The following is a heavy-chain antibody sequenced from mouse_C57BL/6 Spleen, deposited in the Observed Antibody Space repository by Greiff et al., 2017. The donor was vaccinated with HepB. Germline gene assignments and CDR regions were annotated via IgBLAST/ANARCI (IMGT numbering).Heavy chain of an antibody. CDR3: ARWYYYAMDY. Sequence: EVKLMESGGGLVKPGGSLKLSCAASGFTFSDYGMHWVRQAPEKGLEWVAYISSGSSTIYYADTVKGRFTISRDNAKNTLFLQTTSLRSEDTAMYYCARWYYYAMDYWGQGTSVTVSS. CDR1: GFTFSDYG. CDR2: ISSGSSTI. J-gene: IGHJ4*01. V-gene: IGHV5-17*01.